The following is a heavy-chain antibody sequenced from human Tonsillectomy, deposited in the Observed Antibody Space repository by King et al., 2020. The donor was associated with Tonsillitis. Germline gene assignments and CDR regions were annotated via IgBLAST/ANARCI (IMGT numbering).Heavy chain of an antibody. J-gene: IGHJ2*01. D-gene: IGHD1-14*01. V-gene: IGHV3-30*18. Sequence: HVQLVESGGGVVQPGRSLRLSCAASGFTFSNYGMHWVRQAPGKGLEWVALIAYDASYENYADSVKGRFAISRDNSKNTLYREMNSLRVEDRAVYYCAKDGIGFSDWYFDLGGGGTLLTVST. CDR3: AKDGIGFSDWYFDL. CDR2: IAYDASYE. CDR1: GFTFSNYG.